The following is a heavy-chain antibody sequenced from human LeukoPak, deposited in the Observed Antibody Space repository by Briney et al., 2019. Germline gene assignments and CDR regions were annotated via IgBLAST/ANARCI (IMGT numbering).Heavy chain of an antibody. CDR1: GGSISSYY. J-gene: IGHJ4*02. CDR3: ARVARGETRPFAY. Sequence: TSETLSLTCTVSGGSISSYYWSWIRQPPWKGLEWIGYVYYSGSTNYNPSLKSRVTISVDTSKDQFSLKLSSVTAADTAVYYCARVARGETRPFAYWGQGPRVTVSS. V-gene: IGHV4-59*01. D-gene: IGHD3-16*01. CDR2: VYYSGST.